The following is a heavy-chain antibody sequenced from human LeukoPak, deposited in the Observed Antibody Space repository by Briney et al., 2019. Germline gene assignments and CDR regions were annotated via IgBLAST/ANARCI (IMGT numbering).Heavy chain of an antibody. CDR2: INHSGST. J-gene: IGHJ4*02. D-gene: IGHD5-24*01. Sequence: SETLSLTCAVYGGSFSGHYWSWIRQPPGKGLEWIGEINHSGSTNYNPSLKSRVTISVDTSKNQFSLKLSSVTAADTAVYYCASVHRDGYGYWGQGTLVTVSS. CDR3: ASVHRDGYGY. CDR1: GGSFSGHY. V-gene: IGHV4-34*01.